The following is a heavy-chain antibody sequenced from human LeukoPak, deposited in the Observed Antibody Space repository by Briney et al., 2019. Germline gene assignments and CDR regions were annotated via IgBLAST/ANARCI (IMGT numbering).Heavy chain of an antibody. V-gene: IGHV3-23*01. D-gene: IGHD3-22*01. CDR3: ARDRHKYNYDSGGYPPY. CDR1: GFTFSSYV. Sequence: GGSLRLSCAASGFTFSSYVMSWVRQAPGKGLEWVSGIGVRGDDTYYADSVKGRFTISRDNSDNTLYLQMNSLRAEDTAVYYCARDRHKYNYDSGGYPPYWGQGTLVTVSS. J-gene: IGHJ4*02. CDR2: IGVRGDDT.